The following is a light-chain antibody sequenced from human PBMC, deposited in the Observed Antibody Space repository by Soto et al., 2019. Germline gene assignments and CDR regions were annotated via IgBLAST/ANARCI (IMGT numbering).Light chain of an antibody. Sequence: VMTHSPATLSLTQGERATLSCRASQSVNSNLAWYQQKRGQAPRVLIYGASTRATGIPARVSGSGSETEFTLTISRRQSEDFPVYYCQHYTTSPWTFGQGTKVDIK. CDR3: QHYTTSPWT. CDR2: GAS. V-gene: IGKV3-15*01. J-gene: IGKJ1*01. CDR1: QSVNSN.